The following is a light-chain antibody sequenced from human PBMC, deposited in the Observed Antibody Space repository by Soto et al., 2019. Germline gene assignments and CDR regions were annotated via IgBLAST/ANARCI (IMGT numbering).Light chain of an antibody. V-gene: IGKV3-20*01. CDR2: GAS. CDR3: XXXXTSPYT. J-gene: IGKJ2*01. CDR1: QSVGGVY. Sequence: EIVLTQSPGTLSLSPGERATLSCRASQSVGGVYLAWYQHRPGQAPSLLIYGASTRATGIPNRFSGSGSGTDFTLTINRLEPXDFXXXXXXXXXTSPYTFGQGTKLEIK.